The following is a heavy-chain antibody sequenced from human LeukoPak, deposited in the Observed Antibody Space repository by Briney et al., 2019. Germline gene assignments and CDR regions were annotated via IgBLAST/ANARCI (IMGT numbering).Heavy chain of an antibody. D-gene: IGHD3-10*01. CDR2: IRYDGINK. CDR1: GFIFSIYG. J-gene: IGHJ3*02. V-gene: IGHV3-30*02. Sequence: GGSLRLSCAASGFIFSIYGMHWVRQAPGKGLEWVAFIRYDGINKYYADSVKGRFTISRDSFKNTLYLQMNSLRPEDTAVYYCAKEGDYYGSGSYRDGFDIWGQGTRATVSS. CDR3: AKEGDYYGSGSYRDGFDI.